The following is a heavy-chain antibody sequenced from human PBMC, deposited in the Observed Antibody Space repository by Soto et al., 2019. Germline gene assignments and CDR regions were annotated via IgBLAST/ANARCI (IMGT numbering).Heavy chain of an antibody. D-gene: IGHD5-12*01. CDR3: AASCVACRGFNYYGMDV. V-gene: IGHV4-31*03. Sequence: QVQLQESGPGLVKPSQTLSLTCTVSGGSISSGGYYWSWIRQHPGKGLEWIGYIYYSGSTYYNPSLRGRVTISVDTSKNQFSLKLSSVTAADTAVYYCAASCVACRGFNYYGMDVWGQGTTVTVSS. J-gene: IGHJ6*02. CDR1: GGSISSGGYY. CDR2: IYYSGST.